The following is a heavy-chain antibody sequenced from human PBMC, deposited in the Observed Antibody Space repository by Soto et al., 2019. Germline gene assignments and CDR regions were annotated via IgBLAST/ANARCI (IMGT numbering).Heavy chain of an antibody. D-gene: IGHD2-2*02. Sequence: QLQLQESGPGLVKPSETLSLTCNASGGSITSSGSAWGWIRQSPGKGLEWIGTIDYSGNIYYIPSLKSRITVSVDTSKNQISLKLSSVTAADTAVYYCARHIPNQGFEYYFDSWGQGTLVTVSS. CDR2: IDYSGNI. CDR1: GGSITSSGSA. V-gene: IGHV4-39*01. CDR3: ARHIPNQGFEYYFDS. J-gene: IGHJ4*02.